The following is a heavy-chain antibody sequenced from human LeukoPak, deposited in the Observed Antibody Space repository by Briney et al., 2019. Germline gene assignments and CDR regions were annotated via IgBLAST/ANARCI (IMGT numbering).Heavy chain of an antibody. Sequence: SETLSLTCTVSGGSISSGGYYWSWIRQHPETGLEWIGYIYYSGNTYYNPSLKSRITISIDTSKSRFSLMLSSVTAADTAVYYCARASLVLMVYADAFDIWGQGTMVTVSS. CDR1: GGSISSGGYY. J-gene: IGHJ3*02. D-gene: IGHD2-8*01. CDR3: ARASLVLMVYADAFDI. V-gene: IGHV4-31*03. CDR2: IYYSGNT.